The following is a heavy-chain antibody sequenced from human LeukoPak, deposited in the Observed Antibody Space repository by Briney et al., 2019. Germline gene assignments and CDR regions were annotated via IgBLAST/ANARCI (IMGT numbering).Heavy chain of an antibody. Sequence: SETLSLTCTVSGGSISSSSYYWGWIRQPPGKGLEWIGSIYYSGSTYYNPSLKSRVTISVDTSKNQFSLKLSSVTAADTAVYYCARKDDSGRGVNAFDIWGQGTMVTVSS. CDR2: IYYSGST. V-gene: IGHV4-39*01. D-gene: IGHD6-19*01. CDR3: ARKDDSGRGVNAFDI. CDR1: GGSISSSSYY. J-gene: IGHJ3*02.